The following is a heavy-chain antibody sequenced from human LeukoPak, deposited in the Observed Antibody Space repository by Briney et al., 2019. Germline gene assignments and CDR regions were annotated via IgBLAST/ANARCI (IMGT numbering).Heavy chain of an antibody. V-gene: IGHV4-34*01. CDR3: ARGNWGLFDY. D-gene: IGHD7-27*01. CDR2: INHSGST. Sequence: SETLSLTCAVYGGSFSGYYWSWIRQPPGKGLEWIGEINHSGSTNYNPSLKSRVTISVDTSKNQLSLKLSSVTAADTAVYYCARGNWGLFDYWGQGTLVTVSS. J-gene: IGHJ4*02. CDR1: GGSFSGYY.